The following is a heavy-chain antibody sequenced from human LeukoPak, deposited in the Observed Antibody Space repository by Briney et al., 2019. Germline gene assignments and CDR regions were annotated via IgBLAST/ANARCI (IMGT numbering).Heavy chain of an antibody. CDR3: ARVATMVRVPLDALDI. CDR1: GFTFIACE. CDR2: ISRSGRTR. Sequence: GGSLTLSCPISGFTFIACELTWLRQAPGKEVDWVSFISRSGRTRYYADTVKGRFTISRDNAKNSLYLKMNSLRAEDTAVYYCARVATMVRVPLDALDIWGQGTMVSVSS. J-gene: IGHJ3*02. V-gene: IGHV3-48*03. D-gene: IGHD3-10*01.